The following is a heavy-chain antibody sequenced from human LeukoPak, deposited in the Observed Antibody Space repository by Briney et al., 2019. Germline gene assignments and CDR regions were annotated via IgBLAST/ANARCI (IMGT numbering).Heavy chain of an antibody. CDR2: MNPNSGNT. CDR3: ARESGGGSCYRGAEGVCYYGMDV. V-gene: IGHV1-8*01. D-gene: IGHD2-15*01. CDR1: GYTFTSYD. J-gene: IGHJ6*02. Sequence: RASVKVSCKASGYTFTSYDINWVRQATGQGLEWMGWMNPNSGNTGYAQKFQGRVTMTRDTSTSTVYMELSSLRSEDTAVYYCARESGGGSCYRGAEGVCYYGMDVWGQGTTVTVSS.